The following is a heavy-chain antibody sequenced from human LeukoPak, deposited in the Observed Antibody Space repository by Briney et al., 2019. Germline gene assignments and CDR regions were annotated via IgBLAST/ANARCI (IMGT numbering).Heavy chain of an antibody. V-gene: IGHV3-30*18. CDR2: ISYDGSNK. CDR1: GFTFSNYG. J-gene: IGHJ4*02. CDR3: ANLPL. Sequence: PGRSLRLSCATSGFTFSNYGMHWVRQAPGKGLEWVAVISYDGSNKYYADSVKGRFTISRDNSKNTLYLQMNSLRPEDAAVYYFANLPLWGQGTLVTVSS.